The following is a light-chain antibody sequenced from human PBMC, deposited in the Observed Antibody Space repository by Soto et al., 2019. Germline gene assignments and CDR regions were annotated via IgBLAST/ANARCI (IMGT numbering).Light chain of an antibody. J-gene: IGKJ2*01. CDR2: GAS. CDR3: QLYGRSRRHT. Sequence: EIVLTQSPGTLSWSPGERATLSCRASQSVSSTYLAWYQQKPGQAPRLLIYGASSGATGIPDRFSGSGSGTDFTLTISRLEPEDFAVYYCQLYGRSRRHTFGQGTKLEIK. V-gene: IGKV3-20*01. CDR1: QSVSSTY.